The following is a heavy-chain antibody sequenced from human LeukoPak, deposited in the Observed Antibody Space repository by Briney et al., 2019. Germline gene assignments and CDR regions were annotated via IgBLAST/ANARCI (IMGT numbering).Heavy chain of an antibody. Sequence: PGGSLRLSCAASGFTFSSYGMHWVRQAPGKGLEWVAFIRYDGSNKYYADSVKGRFTISRDNSKYTLYLQMNSLRAEDTAVYYCAKDRYSGSYHFDYWGQGTLVTVSS. CDR3: AKDRYSGSYHFDY. CDR1: GFTFSSYG. D-gene: IGHD1-26*01. V-gene: IGHV3-30*02. J-gene: IGHJ4*02. CDR2: IRYDGSNK.